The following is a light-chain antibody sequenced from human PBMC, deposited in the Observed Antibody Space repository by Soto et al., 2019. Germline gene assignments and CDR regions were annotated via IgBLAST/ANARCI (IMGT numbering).Light chain of an antibody. CDR3: QQYGSSRFT. Sequence: EIALTQSPGTLSLSPGEIATLSCRASQSITNSYLAWYQQKPGQAPRLLVYGASSRATGIPDRFSGSGSGTDFTLTISRLEPEDFAVYYCQQYGSSRFTFGPGAKVDVK. CDR2: GAS. CDR1: QSITNSY. V-gene: IGKV3-20*01. J-gene: IGKJ3*01.